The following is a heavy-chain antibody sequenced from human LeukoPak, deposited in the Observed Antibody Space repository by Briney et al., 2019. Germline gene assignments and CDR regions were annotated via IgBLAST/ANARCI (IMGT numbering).Heavy chain of an antibody. V-gene: IGHV4-59*08. CDR3: ARLPGFRDAFDI. Sequence: SETLSLTCTVSGGSISSYYWSWIRQPPGKGLEWIGYIYYGGSTNYNPSLKSRVTISVDTSKNQFSLKLSSVTAADTAVYYCARLPGFRDAFDIWGQGQWSPPLQ. CDR1: GGSISSYY. J-gene: IGHJ3*02. CDR2: IYYGGST.